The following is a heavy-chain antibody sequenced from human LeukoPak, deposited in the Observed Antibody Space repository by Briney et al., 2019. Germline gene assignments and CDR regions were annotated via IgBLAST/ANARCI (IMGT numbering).Heavy chain of an antibody. J-gene: IGHJ4*02. V-gene: IGHV1-18*04. CDR3: ARKGSSWYSRYYFDY. D-gene: IGHD6-13*01. CDR2: ISAYNGNT. CDR1: GYTFTSYG. Sequence: GASVKVSCKASGYTFTSYGISWVRQAPGQGLEWMGWISAYNGNTNYAQKLQGRVTMTTDTSTSTAYMELRSLRSDDTAVYYCARKGSSWYSRYYFDYWGQGTLDTVSS.